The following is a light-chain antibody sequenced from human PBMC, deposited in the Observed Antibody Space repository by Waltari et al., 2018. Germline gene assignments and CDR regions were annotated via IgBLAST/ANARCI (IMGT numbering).Light chain of an antibody. V-gene: IGLV1-44*01. CDR2: SNG. CDR3: ATWDDRQTGYVV. J-gene: IGLJ2*01. Sequence: QSALTQPPSASGTPGQRVIISCSGSSSNIGSNAVSWYRQFPGTAPRLLIYSNGEPTSGFPDRFSGSKSGTSASLTISGLQSDDAADYYCATWDDRQTGYVVFGGGTKLTVL. CDR1: SSNIGSNA.